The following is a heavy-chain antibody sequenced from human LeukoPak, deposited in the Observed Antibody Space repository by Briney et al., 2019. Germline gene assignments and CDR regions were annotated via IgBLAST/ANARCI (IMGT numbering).Heavy chain of an antibody. CDR1: GYSFTSYL. CDR3: ARQIAVAGTYDY. CDR2: IYPGDSDT. J-gene: IGHJ4*02. Sequence: GEFLKISCKGSGYSFTSYLIGWVRQMPGKGLEWMGIIYPGDSDTRYSPSFQGQVTISADKSISTAYLQWSSLKASDSAMYYCARQIAVAGTYDYWGQGTLVTVSS. D-gene: IGHD6-19*01. V-gene: IGHV5-51*01.